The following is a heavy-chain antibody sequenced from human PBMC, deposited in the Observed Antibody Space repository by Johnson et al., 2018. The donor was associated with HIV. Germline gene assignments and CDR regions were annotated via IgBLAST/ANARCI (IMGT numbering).Heavy chain of an antibody. CDR1: GFTFSNAW. D-gene: IGHD3-10*01. CDR2: IKSKTDGGTT. V-gene: IGHV3-15*01. CDR3: TTHGGGSGSYYDAFDI. J-gene: IGHJ3*02. Sequence: VQLVESGGGLVKPGGSLRLSCAASGFTFSNAWMSWVRQAPGQGLEWVGRIKSKTDGGTTDYAAPVKGRFTISRDDSKNTLYLQMNRLKIEYTAVYYCTTHGGGSGSYYDAFDIWGQGTMVTVSS.